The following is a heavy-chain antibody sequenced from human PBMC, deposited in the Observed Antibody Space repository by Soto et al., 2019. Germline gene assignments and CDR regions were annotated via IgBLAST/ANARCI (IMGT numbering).Heavy chain of an antibody. CDR2: IYYSGRT. J-gene: IGHJ4*02. CDR1: GDSINSRSYY. CDR3: ARQRTSVVTQAYFDV. D-gene: IGHD2-21*02. V-gene: IGHV4-39*01. Sequence: SETLSLTCTVPGDSINSRSYYGGWIRQPPGKGLEGIGSIYYSGRTYNNPSLSSRVSMSIDTSKHQFSRKLKSVTAAATALYFCARQRTSVVTQAYFDVWGPGSLVTVSS.